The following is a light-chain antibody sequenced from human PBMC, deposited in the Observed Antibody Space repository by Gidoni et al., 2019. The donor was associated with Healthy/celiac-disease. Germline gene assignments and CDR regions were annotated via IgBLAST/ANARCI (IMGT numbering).Light chain of an antibody. V-gene: IGKV1-5*03. J-gene: IGKJ3*01. CDR3: QQYNSYIT. CDR1: QSISSW. Sequence: DIQMTQSPSTLSASVGDRVTITCRASQSISSWLAWYQQKPGKAPKLLIYKASSLESGVPSRFSGSGSGTEFTLTISSLQPDDFATYYGQQYNSYITFGPGTKVEIK. CDR2: KAS.